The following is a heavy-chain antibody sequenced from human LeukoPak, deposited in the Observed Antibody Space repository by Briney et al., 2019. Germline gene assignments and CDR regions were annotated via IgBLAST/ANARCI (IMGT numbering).Heavy chain of an antibody. CDR2: IYASGGT. D-gene: IGHD2-15*01. V-gene: IGHV4-61*02. CDR1: GGSINSNTYF. J-gene: IGHJ4*02. CDR3: AREAVGWDYFDY. Sequence: SETLSLTCTVSGGSINSNTYFWNWIRQPAGKRLEWIERIYASGGTDYNPSLRSRLSMSINRSSNQISLTLRSVTAADTAVYYCAREAVGWDYFDYWGQGTLVTVSS.